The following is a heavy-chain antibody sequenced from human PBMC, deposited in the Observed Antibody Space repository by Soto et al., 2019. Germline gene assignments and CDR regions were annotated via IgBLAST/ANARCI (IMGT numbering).Heavy chain of an antibody. CDR3: ARAGLWVEYCSGGSCPDFDY. CDR2: INLSGST. Sequence: QVQLQQWGAGLLKPSETLSLTCAVYGGSFSGYYWSWIRQPPGKGLEWIGEINLSGSTNYNPSLKSRVTISVDTSKNQFSLKLSSVTAADTAVYYCARAGLWVEYCSGGSCPDFDYWGQGTLVTVSS. CDR1: GGSFSGYY. D-gene: IGHD2-15*01. J-gene: IGHJ4*02. V-gene: IGHV4-34*01.